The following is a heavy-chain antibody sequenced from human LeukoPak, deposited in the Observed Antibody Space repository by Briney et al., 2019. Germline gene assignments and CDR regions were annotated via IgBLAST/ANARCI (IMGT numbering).Heavy chain of an antibody. CDR2: IWYDGSNK. CDR1: GFTFSSYG. CDR3: ARGYNWNPFDY. V-gene: IGHV3-33*08. J-gene: IGHJ4*02. Sequence: QPGGSLRLSCAASGFTFSSYGMHWVRQAPGKGLEWVAVIWYDGSNKYYADSVKGRFTISRDNSKNTLYLQMSSLRAEDTAVYYCARGYNWNPFDYWGQGTLVTVSS. D-gene: IGHD1-20*01.